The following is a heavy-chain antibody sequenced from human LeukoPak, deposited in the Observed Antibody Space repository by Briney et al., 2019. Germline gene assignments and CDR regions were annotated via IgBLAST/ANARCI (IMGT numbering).Heavy chain of an antibody. D-gene: IGHD3-22*01. CDR3: ATNYYDSSGYQPYYYYGMDV. J-gene: IGHJ6*02. CDR2: IIPIFGTA. V-gene: IGHV1-69*13. CDR1: GGTFSSYA. Sequence: SVKVSCKASGGTFSSYAISWVRQAPGQGLEWMGGIIPIFGTANYAQKFQGRVTITADESTSTAYKELSSLRSEDTAVYYCATNYYDSSGYQPYYYYGMDVWGQGTTVTVSS.